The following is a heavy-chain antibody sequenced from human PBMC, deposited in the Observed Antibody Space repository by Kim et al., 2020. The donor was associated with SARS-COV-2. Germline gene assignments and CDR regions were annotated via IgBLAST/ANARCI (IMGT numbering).Heavy chain of an antibody. J-gene: IGHJ6*03. D-gene: IGHD2-15*01. Sequence: GGSLRLSCAASGFTFSDYAMSWVRQAPGKGLEWVSVVSNRADTTDYTDSVKGRFTISRDNSKNTLFLQMNSLRVEDTAIYYFAKEGCSGSIGYMNFWG. CDR1: GFTFSDYA. CDR3: AKEGCSGSIGYMNF. V-gene: IGHV3-23*01. CDR2: VSNRADTT.